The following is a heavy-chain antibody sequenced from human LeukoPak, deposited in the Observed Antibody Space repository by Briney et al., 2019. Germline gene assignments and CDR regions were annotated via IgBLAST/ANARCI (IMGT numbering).Heavy chain of an antibody. D-gene: IGHD4-17*01. Sequence: GGSLRLSCAASGFTFSSYGMHWVRQAPGKGLEWVAVIWYDGSNKYYADSVKGRFTISRDNSKNTLYLQMNSLKTEDTAVYYCTREGRGGDYNRTSVGYWGQGTLVTVSS. V-gene: IGHV3-33*01. CDR2: IWYDGSNK. CDR3: TREGRGGDYNRTSVGY. J-gene: IGHJ4*02. CDR1: GFTFSSYG.